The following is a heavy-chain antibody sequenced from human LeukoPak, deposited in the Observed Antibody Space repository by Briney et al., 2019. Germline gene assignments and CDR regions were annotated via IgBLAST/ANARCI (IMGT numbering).Heavy chain of an antibody. D-gene: IGHD2-21*02. J-gene: IGHJ6*03. Sequence: SETLSLTCAVYGESFSGYYWTWIRQSPGKGLEWIGEINPGGSTYFNPFLKSRLTISRDTSKNQFSLRLRSVTAADTGIYYCARGRLTAVSYYLDAWGKGTTVTVS. CDR1: GESFSGYY. CDR2: INPGGST. CDR3: ARGRLTAVSYYLDA. V-gene: IGHV4-34*01.